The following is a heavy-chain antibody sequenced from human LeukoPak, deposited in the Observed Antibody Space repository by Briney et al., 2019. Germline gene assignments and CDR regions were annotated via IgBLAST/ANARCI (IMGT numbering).Heavy chain of an antibody. CDR3: ARGRIDTIFGVVIGAFDI. CDR1: GFTFSSYA. J-gene: IGHJ3*02. Sequence: PGGSLRLSCAASGFTFSSYAMHWVRQAPGKGLEWVAVISYDGSNKYYADSVKGRFTISRDNSKNTLYLQMNSLRAEDTAVYYCARGRIDTIFGVVIGAFDIWGQGTMVTVSS. D-gene: IGHD3-3*01. V-gene: IGHV3-30-3*01. CDR2: ISYDGSNK.